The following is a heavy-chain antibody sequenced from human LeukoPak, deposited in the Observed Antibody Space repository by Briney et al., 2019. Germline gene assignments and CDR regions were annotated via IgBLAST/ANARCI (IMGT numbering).Heavy chain of an antibody. J-gene: IGHJ4*02. Sequence: PGGSLRLSCAASGFAFSSYEMNWVRQAPGKGLEWVSYISSSGSTIYYADSVKGRFTISRDNAKNSLYLQMNSLRAEDTAVYYCARDPRHGDYSDYWGQGTLVTVSS. D-gene: IGHD4-17*01. CDR2: ISSSGSTI. CDR1: GFAFSSYE. V-gene: IGHV3-48*03. CDR3: ARDPRHGDYSDY.